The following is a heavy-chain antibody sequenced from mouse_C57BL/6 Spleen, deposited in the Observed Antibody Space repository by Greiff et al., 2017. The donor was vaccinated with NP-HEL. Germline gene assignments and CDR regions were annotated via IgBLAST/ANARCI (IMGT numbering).Heavy chain of an antibody. CDR1: GFTFSSYA. CDR2: ISDGGSYT. D-gene: IGHD4-1*01. Sequence: EVQLVESGGGLVKPGGSLKLSCAASGFTFSSYAMSWVRQTPEKRLEWVATISDGGSYTYYPDNVKGRFTISRDNAKNNLYLQMSHLKSEDTAMYYCARDGELGLDYWGQGTTLTVSS. V-gene: IGHV5-4*01. J-gene: IGHJ2*01. CDR3: ARDGELGLDY.